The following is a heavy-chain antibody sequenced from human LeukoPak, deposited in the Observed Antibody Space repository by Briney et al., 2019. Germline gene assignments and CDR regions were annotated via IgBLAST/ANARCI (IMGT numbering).Heavy chain of an antibody. V-gene: IGHV3-11*01. Sequence: GGSLRLSCAASGFTFSDYYMSWIRQAPGKGLEWVSYISSSGSTIYYADSVKGRFTISRDNAKNSLYLQMNSLRAEDTAVYYCARDQYSSSWYGGIFDYWGQGTLVTVSS. D-gene: IGHD6-13*01. CDR3: ARDQYSSSWYGGIFDY. CDR2: ISSSGSTI. CDR1: GFTFSDYY. J-gene: IGHJ4*02.